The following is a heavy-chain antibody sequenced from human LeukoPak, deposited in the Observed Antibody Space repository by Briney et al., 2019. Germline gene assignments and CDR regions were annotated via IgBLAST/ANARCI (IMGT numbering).Heavy chain of an antibody. V-gene: IGHV3-48*03. J-gene: IGHJ4*02. CDR1: GSIFTYSE. D-gene: IGHD3-3*02. CDR3: AKGQISRSDRFDY. CDR2: ISSSSTSM. Sequence: GGSLRLSCAASGSIFTYSEMNWVRQAPGKGLEWISNISSSSTSMYYADSVKGRFTISRDKSKNTPYLQMNSLRAEDTAVYYCAKGQISRSDRFDYWGQGTLVTVSS.